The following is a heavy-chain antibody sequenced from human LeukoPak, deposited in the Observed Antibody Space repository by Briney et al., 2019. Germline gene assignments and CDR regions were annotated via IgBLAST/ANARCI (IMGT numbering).Heavy chain of an antibody. CDR1: GGSISSSSYY. J-gene: IGHJ4*02. D-gene: IGHD3-3*01. V-gene: IGHV4-39*07. CDR3: ARTAYYDFWSGYGYYFDY. CDR2: IHYSGST. Sequence: SETLSLTCTVSGGSISSSSYYWGWIRQPPGKGLEWIGSIHYSGSTNYNPSLKSRVTISVDTSKNQFSLKLSSVTAADTAVYYCARTAYYDFWSGYGYYFDYWGQGTLVTVSS.